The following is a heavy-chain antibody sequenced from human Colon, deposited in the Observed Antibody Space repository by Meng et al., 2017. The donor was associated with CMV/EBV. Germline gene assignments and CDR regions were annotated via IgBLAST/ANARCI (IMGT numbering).Heavy chain of an antibody. Sequence: SGCTFSSYAMSWVRQAPGKGLEWVSGISGSGGSTYYADSVKGRFTISRDNSKNTLYLQMNSLRAEDTAVYYCAKGWGAYFDWWNFDYWGQGTLVTVSS. J-gene: IGHJ4*02. CDR2: ISGSGGST. CDR3: AKGWGAYFDWWNFDY. CDR1: GCTFSSYA. V-gene: IGHV3-23*01. D-gene: IGHD3-9*01.